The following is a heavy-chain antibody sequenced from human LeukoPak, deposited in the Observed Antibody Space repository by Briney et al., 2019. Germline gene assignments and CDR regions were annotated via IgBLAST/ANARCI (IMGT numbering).Heavy chain of an antibody. D-gene: IGHD3-16*01. V-gene: IGHV3-33*08. CDR2: IGDTGRAK. CDR1: GFTFSRHG. Sequence: GGSLRLSCAASGFTFSRHGMHWVRQAPGKGLEWVAVIGDTGRAKYYADSVEGRFTASRDNFKNTLYLEMHSLRYDDTALYYCAREAAWGNWYF. J-gene: IGHJ2*01. CDR3: AREAAWGNWYF.